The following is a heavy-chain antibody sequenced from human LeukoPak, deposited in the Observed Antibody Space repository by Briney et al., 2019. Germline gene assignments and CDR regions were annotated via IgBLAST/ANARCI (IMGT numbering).Heavy chain of an antibody. J-gene: IGHJ4*02. CDR1: GGSISSYY. CDR2: IYYSGST. CDR3: AREPWAEGFDY. Sequence: SETLSLTCTVSGGSISSYYWSWIRQPPGKGLEWTGYIYYSGSTNYNPSLKSRVTISVDTSKNQFSLKLSSVTAADTAVYYCAREPWAEGFDYWGQGTLVTVSS. D-gene: IGHD7-27*01. V-gene: IGHV4-59*01.